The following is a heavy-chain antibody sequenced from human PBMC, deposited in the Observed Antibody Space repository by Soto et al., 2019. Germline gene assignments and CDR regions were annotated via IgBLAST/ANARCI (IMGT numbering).Heavy chain of an antibody. V-gene: IGHV4-39*01. CDR2: IYYSGST. CDR3: ARQPTRHSSKEENNWFDP. J-gene: IGHJ5*02. D-gene: IGHD2-2*01. CDR1: GGSISSSSYY. Sequence: SETLSLTCTVSGGSISSSSYYWGWIRQPPGKGLEWIGSIYYSGSTYYNPSLKSRVTISVDTSKNQFSLKLSSVTAADTAVYYCARQPTRHSSKEENNWFDPWGQGTLVTVSS.